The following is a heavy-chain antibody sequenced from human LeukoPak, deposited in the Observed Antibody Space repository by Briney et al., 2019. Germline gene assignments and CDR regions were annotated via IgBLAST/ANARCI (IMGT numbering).Heavy chain of an antibody. CDR1: GFTFSTFAM. D-gene: IGHD5-18*01. Sequence: GSLRLSCAASGFTFSTFAMIWVRQPPGKRLEWIGNMYHTGTTHYSPSLESRVTITVDTSKNQFSLKLASVTAADTAIYYCAKGAGGFSYYNWFDPWGQGTLVTVSS. J-gene: IGHJ5*02. CDR3: AKGAGGFSYYNWFDP. CDR2: MYHTGTT. V-gene: IGHV4-4*02.